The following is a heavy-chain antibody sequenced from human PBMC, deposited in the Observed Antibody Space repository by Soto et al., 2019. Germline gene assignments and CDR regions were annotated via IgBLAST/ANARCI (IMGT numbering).Heavy chain of an antibody. CDR3: GKVLVGATGHTDYGS. CDR1: GGSIYRSGYY. CDR2: IDYNGVT. J-gene: IGHJ1*01. Sequence: SETLSLTCTVSGGSIYRSGYYWGWIRQPPGRGLEWIGNIDYNGVTYSNPSLKSRVTISRDTSKNQFSLKLTSVTAADTALYYCGKVLVGATGHTDYGSWGPGTLVTV. V-gene: IGHV4-39*01. D-gene: IGHD2-15*01.